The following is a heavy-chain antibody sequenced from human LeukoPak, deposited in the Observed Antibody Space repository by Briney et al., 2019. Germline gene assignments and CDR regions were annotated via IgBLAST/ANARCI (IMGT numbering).Heavy chain of an antibody. CDR3: ARDPQGYSSSWSDY. CDR2: IRSSSSYI. D-gene: IGHD6-13*01. J-gene: IGHJ4*02. CDR1: GFSFSSYT. V-gene: IGHV3-21*01. Sequence: PGGSLRLSCAASGFSFSSYTMNWVRQAPGKGLEWVSSIRSSSSYIYYADSLKGRFTISRDNAKNSLYLQMNSLRAEDTAVYYCARDPQGYSSSWSDYWGQGTLVTVSS.